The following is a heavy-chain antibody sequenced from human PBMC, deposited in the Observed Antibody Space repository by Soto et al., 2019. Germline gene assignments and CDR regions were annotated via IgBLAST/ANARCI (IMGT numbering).Heavy chain of an antibody. D-gene: IGHD3-22*01. CDR1: GFTFSSYG. J-gene: IGHJ6*02. CDR3: ARDLKEHGSSGYYLADYYYYGMDV. Sequence: GGSLRLSCAASGFTFSSYGMHWVRQAPGKGLEWVAVIWYDGSNKYYADSVKGRFTISRDNSKNTLYLQMNSLRAEDTAVYYCARDLKEHGSSGYYLADYYYYGMDVWGQGTTVTVSS. V-gene: IGHV3-33*01. CDR2: IWYDGSNK.